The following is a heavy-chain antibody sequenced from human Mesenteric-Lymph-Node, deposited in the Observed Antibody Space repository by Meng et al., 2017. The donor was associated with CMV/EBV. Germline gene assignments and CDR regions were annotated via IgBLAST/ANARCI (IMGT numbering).Heavy chain of an antibody. CDR1: GFTFSRYG. V-gene: IGHV3-33*01. CDR2: IWYDGSNK. Sequence: GESLKISCAASGFTFSRYGMHWVRQAPGKGLEWVAVIWYDGSNKYYADSVKGRFTISRDNSKNTLYLQMNSLRLEDTALYYCARETDSGWRGVDSWGQGTLVTVSS. CDR3: ARETDSGWRGVDS. J-gene: IGHJ4*02. D-gene: IGHD6-19*01.